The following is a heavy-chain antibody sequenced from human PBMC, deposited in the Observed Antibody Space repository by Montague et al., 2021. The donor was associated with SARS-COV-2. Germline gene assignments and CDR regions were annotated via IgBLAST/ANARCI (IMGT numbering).Heavy chain of an antibody. Sequence: SLRLSCAASVLTFSNSPMSLVRQAPGKGLDWVSVIHSAGRGTYYSYSLHVRFTISRDNLKNTVYLQMNSLRDVDTALYYCAKVGDILTGYSLINLDAWGQGTLVVVSS. CDR1: VLTFSNSP. CDR3: AKVGDILTGYSLINLDA. D-gene: IGHD3-9*01. V-gene: IGHV3-23*03. J-gene: IGHJ5*02. CDR2: IHSAGRGT.